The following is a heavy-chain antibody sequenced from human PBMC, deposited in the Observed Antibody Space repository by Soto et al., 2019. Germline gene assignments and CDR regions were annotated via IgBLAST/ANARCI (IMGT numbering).Heavy chain of an antibody. CDR3: ARTLAELSFYGMDV. D-gene: IGHD3-16*02. V-gene: IGHV4-34*01. CDR2: IKHRGST. CDR1: GGSFSGYY. Sequence: QVQLQQWGAGLLKPSETLSLTCAVYGGSFSGYYWSWIRQPPGKGLEWIGEIKHRGSTNYNPSLKSRVTISVDTSKNQFSLKLSSVPAADTAVYYCARTLAELSFYGMDVWGQGTTVTVSS. J-gene: IGHJ6*02.